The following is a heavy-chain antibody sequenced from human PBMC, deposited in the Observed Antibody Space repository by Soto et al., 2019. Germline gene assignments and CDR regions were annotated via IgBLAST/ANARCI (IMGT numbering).Heavy chain of an antibody. CDR2: INPNSGGT. Sequence: ASVKVSCKASGYTFTGYYMHWVRQAPGQGLEWMGWINPNSGGTNYAQKFQGWVTMTRDTSISTAYMELSRLRSDDTAVYYCARAEKTIWFGELLPSYYYYYYGMDVWGQGTTVTVSS. D-gene: IGHD3-10*01. V-gene: IGHV1-2*04. CDR1: GYTFTGYY. CDR3: ARAEKTIWFGELLPSYYYYYYGMDV. J-gene: IGHJ6*02.